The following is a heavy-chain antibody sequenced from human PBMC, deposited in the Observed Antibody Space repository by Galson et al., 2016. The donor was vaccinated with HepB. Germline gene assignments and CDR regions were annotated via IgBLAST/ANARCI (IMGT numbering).Heavy chain of an antibody. J-gene: IGHJ3*02. CDR2: IGWNGGSL. V-gene: IGHV3-9*01. CDR1: GFTFHAYA. CDR3: AKDRWYSGSYYGAVDI. D-gene: IGHD1-26*01. Sequence: SLRLSCAASGFTFHAYAMHWVRPVPGKGLEWVSGIGWNGGSLGSADSVKGRFIISRDNAENSLYRQMNSLRAEDTAFYYCAKDRWYSGSYYGAVDIWGQGTMVTVSS.